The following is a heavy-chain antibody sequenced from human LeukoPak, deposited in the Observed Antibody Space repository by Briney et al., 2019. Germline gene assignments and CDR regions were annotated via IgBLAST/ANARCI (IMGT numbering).Heavy chain of an antibody. J-gene: IGHJ4*02. CDR1: GFTFSSYS. CDR2: INHSGST. D-gene: IGHD5-18*01. Sequence: PGGSLRLSCAASGFTFSSYSMNWVRQAPGKGLEWIGEINHSGSTNYNPSLKSRVTISVDTSKNQFSLKLSSVTAADTAVYYCASRDVDTAMVDYWGQGTLVTVSS. V-gene: IGHV4-34*08. CDR3: ASRDVDTAMVDY.